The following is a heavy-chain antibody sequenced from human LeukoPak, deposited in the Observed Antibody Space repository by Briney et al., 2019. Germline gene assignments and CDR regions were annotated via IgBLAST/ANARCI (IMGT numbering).Heavy chain of an antibody. D-gene: IGHD3-16*01. CDR1: GFTFSSYS. Sequence: PGGSLRLSCAASGFTFSSYSMNWVRQAPGKGLEWVSSISGSSSYIYYADSVKGRFTISRDNAKNSLYLQMNSLRAEDTAEYYCARVVGGGYEVDYWGQGTLVTVSS. J-gene: IGHJ4*02. CDR2: ISGSSSYI. V-gene: IGHV3-21*01. CDR3: ARVVGGGYEVDY.